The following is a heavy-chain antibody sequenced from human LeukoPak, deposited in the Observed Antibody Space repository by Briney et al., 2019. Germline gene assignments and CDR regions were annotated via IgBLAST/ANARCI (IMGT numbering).Heavy chain of an antibody. D-gene: IGHD3-22*01. CDR1: EGTFSSYT. CDR3: ARDPGYYDSSGYYYYGMDV. Sequence: SVRVSCKASEGTFSSYTISWVRQAPGQGLEWMGRIIPILGIANYAQKFQGRVTITADKSTSTAYMELSSLRSEDTAVYYCARDPGYYDSSGYYYYGMDVWGQGTTVTVSS. V-gene: IGHV1-69*04. CDR2: IIPILGIA. J-gene: IGHJ6*02.